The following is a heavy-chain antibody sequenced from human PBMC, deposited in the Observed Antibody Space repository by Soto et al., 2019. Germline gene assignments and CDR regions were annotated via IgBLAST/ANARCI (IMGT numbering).Heavy chain of an antibody. CDR1: GFTFSSYS. V-gene: IGHV3-21*01. CDR2: ISSSSSYI. D-gene: IGHD2-15*01. J-gene: IGHJ6*02. Sequence: GGSLRLSCAASGFTFSSYSMNWVRQAPGKGLEWVSSISSSSSYIYYADSVKGRFTISRDNAKNSLYLQMNSLRAEDTAVYYCAKSRKISVVAVLAGTPIYYYYGMDVWGQGTTVTVSS. CDR3: AKSRKISVVAVLAGTPIYYYYGMDV.